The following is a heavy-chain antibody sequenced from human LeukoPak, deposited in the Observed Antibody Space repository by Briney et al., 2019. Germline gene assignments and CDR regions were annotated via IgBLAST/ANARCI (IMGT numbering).Heavy chain of an antibody. V-gene: IGHV3-23*01. D-gene: IGHD3-10*01. CDR2: ISGSGGSA. J-gene: IGHJ5*02. Sequence: GGSLRLSCAAPGFTFSSYAMSWVRQAPGKGLEWVSAISGSGGSAYYADSVKGRFTISRDNSKNTLYLQMNSLRAEDTAVYYCAKGKSPMVRGVNNWFDPWGQGTLVTVSS. CDR1: GFTFSSYA. CDR3: AKGKSPMVRGVNNWFDP.